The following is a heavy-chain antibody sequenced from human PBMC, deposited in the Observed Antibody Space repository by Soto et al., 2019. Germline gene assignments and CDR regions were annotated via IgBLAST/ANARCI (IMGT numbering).Heavy chain of an antibody. Sequence: SLYVSCNASGYTFTGYDMHWVLQAPGQGLEWMGWINPNSGSTNYAQKFQGWVTMTRDTSISTAYMELSRLRSDDTAVYYCARVADCGDGFRFDPWGQGTLVTVSS. V-gene: IGHV1-2*04. D-gene: IGHD4-17*01. J-gene: IGHJ5*02. CDR2: INPNSGST. CDR3: ARVADCGDGFRFDP. CDR1: GYTFTGYD.